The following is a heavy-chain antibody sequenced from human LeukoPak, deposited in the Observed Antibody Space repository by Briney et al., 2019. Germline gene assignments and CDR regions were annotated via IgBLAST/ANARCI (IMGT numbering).Heavy chain of an antibody. J-gene: IGHJ4*02. D-gene: IGHD2-2*01. CDR1: GFTFSSYS. V-gene: IGHV3-48*01. CDR3: ASGRYSTRLHYFDY. Sequence: GGSLRLSCAASGFTFSSYSMNWLRQAPGKGLEWVSYISSSSSNIYYADSVKGRFTISRENAKNSLYLQMNSLRAEDTAVDYCASGRYSTRLHYFDYWGQGTLVTVSS. CDR2: ISSSSSNI.